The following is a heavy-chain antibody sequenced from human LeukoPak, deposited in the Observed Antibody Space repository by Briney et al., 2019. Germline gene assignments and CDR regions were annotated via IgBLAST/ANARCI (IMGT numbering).Heavy chain of an antibody. D-gene: IGHD6-13*01. V-gene: IGHV3-21*01. CDR1: GFAFSSYS. CDR2: ISSSSSYI. CDR3: ASSNYLAAEMGV. Sequence: SGGSLRLSCAASGFAFSSYSMNWVRQAPGKGLEWVSSISSSSSYIYYADSVKGRFTISRDNAKNSLYLQMNSLRAEDTAVYYCASSNYLAAEMGVWGQGTLVTVSS. J-gene: IGHJ4*02.